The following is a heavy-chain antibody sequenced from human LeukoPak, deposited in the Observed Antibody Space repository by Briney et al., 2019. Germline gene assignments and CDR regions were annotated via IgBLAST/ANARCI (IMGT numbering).Heavy chain of an antibody. CDR3: ARAGGSTADFDY. D-gene: IGHD3-16*01. CDR2: ISGSGGST. J-gene: IGHJ4*02. Sequence: PGGSLRLSCAASGFTFSSYAMSWVRQAPGKGLEWVSAISGSGGSTYYADSVKGRFTISRDNAKNSLYLQMNSLRAEDTAVYYCARAGGSTADFDYWGQGTLVTVSS. CDR1: GFTFSSYA. V-gene: IGHV3-23*01.